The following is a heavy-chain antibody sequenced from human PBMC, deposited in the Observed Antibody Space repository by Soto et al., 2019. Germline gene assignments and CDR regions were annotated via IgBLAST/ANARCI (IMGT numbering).Heavy chain of an antibody. CDR1: GYTFTELS. V-gene: IGHV1-24*01. D-gene: IGHD1-26*01. J-gene: IGHJ4*02. Sequence: ASVKVSCKVSGYTFTELSMHWVRQAPGKGLEWMGGFDPEDGETIYAQKFQGRVTMTADTSTNTAYMELSSLRSDDTAVYYCARVWGSGSYPDYWGQGTLVTVSS. CDR3: ARVWGSGSYPDY. CDR2: FDPEDGET.